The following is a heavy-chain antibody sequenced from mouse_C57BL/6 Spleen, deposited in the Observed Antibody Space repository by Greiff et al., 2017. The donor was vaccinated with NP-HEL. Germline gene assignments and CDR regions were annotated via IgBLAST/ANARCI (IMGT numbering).Heavy chain of an antibody. CDR1: GFTFSDYY. J-gene: IGHJ3*01. D-gene: IGHD2-4*01. V-gene: IGHV5-12*01. CDR2: ISNGGGST. CDR3: ARGIYYDYDVWFAY. Sequence: EVMLVESGGGLVQPGGSLKLSCAASGFTFSDYYMYWVRQTPEKRLEWVAYISNGGGSTYYPDNVKGRFTISRDNAKNTLYLQMSRLKSEDTAMYYCARGIYYDYDVWFAYWGQGTLVTVSA.